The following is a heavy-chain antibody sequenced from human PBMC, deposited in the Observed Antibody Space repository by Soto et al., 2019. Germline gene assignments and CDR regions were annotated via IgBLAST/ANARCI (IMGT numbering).Heavy chain of an antibody. CDR2: ISSYSRYI. CDR1: GFTFSSYN. V-gene: IGHV3-21*01. Sequence: SLRLSCAVSGFTFSSYNMNWVRQAPGKGLEWVSSISSYSRYIYYADSVKGRFTISRDNAKNSLYLQMNSLRAEDTAVYYCARGSVFRYYYDSSGYWFQHWGQGTLVTVSS. CDR3: ARGSVFRYYYDSSGYWFQH. D-gene: IGHD3-22*01. J-gene: IGHJ1*01.